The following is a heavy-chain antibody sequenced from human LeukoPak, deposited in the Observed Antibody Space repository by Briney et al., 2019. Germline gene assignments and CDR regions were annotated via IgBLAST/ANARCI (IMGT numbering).Heavy chain of an antibody. CDR3: AKDPYSGSYGVYYFDY. CDR2: ISGSGGST. D-gene: IGHD1-26*01. CDR1: GFTFSSYA. V-gene: IGHV3-23*01. Sequence: GSLRLSCAASGFTFSSYAMSWVRQAPGKGLEWVSAISGSGGSTYYADSVKGRFTISRDNSKNTLYLQMNSLRAEDTAVYYCAKDPYSGSYGVYYFDYWGQGTLVTVSS. J-gene: IGHJ4*02.